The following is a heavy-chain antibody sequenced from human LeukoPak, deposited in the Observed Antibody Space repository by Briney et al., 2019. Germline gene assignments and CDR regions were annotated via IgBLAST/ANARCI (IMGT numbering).Heavy chain of an antibody. V-gene: IGHV3-30-3*01. D-gene: IGHD2-2*01. J-gene: IGHJ4*02. CDR2: ISYDGSNK. Sequence: GGSLRLSCAASGFTFSSYAMHWVRQAPGKGLEWVAVISYDGSNKYYADSVKGRFTISRDNSKNTLYLQMNSLRAEDTAVYYCARDLEGYCSSTSCYLLYWGQGTLVTVSS. CDR3: ARDLEGYCSSTSCYLLY. CDR1: GFTFSSYA.